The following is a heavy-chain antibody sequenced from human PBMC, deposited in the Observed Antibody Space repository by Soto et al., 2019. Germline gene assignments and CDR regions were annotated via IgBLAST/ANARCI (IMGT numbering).Heavy chain of an antibody. CDR1: GFTFSSYA. J-gene: IGHJ6*02. V-gene: IGHV3-23*01. D-gene: IGHD6-6*01. CDR3: AKAARRASYYYYYGMDV. CDR2: ISGSGGST. Sequence: EVQLLESGGGLVQPGGSLRLSCAASGFTFSSYAMSWVRQAPGKVLEWVSAISGSGGSTYYADSVKGRFTITRDNAKNTLYLKMNSLRAEDTAVYYCAKAARRASYYYYYGMDVWGQGTTVTVSS.